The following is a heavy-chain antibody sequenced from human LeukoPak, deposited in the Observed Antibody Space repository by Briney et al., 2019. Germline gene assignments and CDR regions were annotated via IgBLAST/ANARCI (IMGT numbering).Heavy chain of an antibody. CDR2: IIPIFGTA. Sequence: ASVKVSCKASGGTFSSYAISWVRQAPGQGLEWMGGIIPIFGTANYAQKFQGRVTITADKSTSTAYMELSSLRSEDTAVYYCARRAIIQGTSALDFWGQGTVVTVSS. CDR1: GGTFSSYA. V-gene: IGHV1-69*06. J-gene: IGHJ4*02. CDR3: ARRAIIQGTSALDF. D-gene: IGHD3-3*01.